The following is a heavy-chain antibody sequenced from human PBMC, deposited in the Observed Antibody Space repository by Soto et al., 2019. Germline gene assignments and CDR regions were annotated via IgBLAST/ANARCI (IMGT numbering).Heavy chain of an antibody. CDR2: IYPGDSDT. V-gene: IGHV5-51*01. J-gene: IGHJ6*02. D-gene: IGHD2-2*03. Sequence: GESLKISCKGSGYSFTSYWIGWVRQMPGKGLEWMGIIYPGDSDTRYSPSFQGQVTISADKSISTAYLQWSSLTASDTAMYYCAMNRFGYCSSSSWYSSSYLYACMVVWAQEATETVS. CDR1: GYSFTSYW. CDR3: AMNRFGYCSSSSWYSSSYLYACMVV.